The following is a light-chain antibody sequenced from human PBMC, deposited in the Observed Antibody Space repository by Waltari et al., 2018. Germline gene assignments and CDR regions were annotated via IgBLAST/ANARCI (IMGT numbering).Light chain of an antibody. CDR3: ETGGHGTWV. J-gene: IGLJ3*02. Sequence: QLVLTQSPSASASLGASVNLTCTLSSWHITNVIAWHQQQPGKGPRFLMKVNSDGSHRKGDDIPDRFSGSGSGPERYLTISSLQSEDEADYYCETGGHGTWVFGGGTKLTVL. CDR2: VNSDGSH. CDR1: SWHITNV. V-gene: IGLV4-69*01.